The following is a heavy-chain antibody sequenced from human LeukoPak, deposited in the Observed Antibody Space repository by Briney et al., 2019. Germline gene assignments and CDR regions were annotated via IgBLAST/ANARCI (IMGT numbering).Heavy chain of an antibody. D-gene: IGHD4-17*01. Sequence: SGGSLRLSCAASGFTFYDYAMHWVRQAPGKGLEWVSGISWNSGSIGYADSVRGRFTISRDNAKNSLYLQMNSLRAEDTALYYCAKDRRATVTILCAFDIWGQGTMVTVSS. V-gene: IGHV3-9*01. CDR2: ISWNSGSI. CDR3: AKDRRATVTILCAFDI. CDR1: GFTFYDYA. J-gene: IGHJ3*02.